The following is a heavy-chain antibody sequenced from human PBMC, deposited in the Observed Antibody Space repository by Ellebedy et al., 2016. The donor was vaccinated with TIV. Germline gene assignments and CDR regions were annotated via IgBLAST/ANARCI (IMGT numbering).Heavy chain of an antibody. CDR2: ISAYNGKT. CDR3: ARGDSSTWYLFDY. V-gene: IGHV1-18*04. J-gene: IGHJ4*02. Sequence: ASVKVSCKASGYTFTGYYMHWVRQAPGQGLEWMGWISAYNGKTNHAQKLQGRVTMTTDTSTSTAYMELRSLRSDDTAVYYCARGDSSTWYLFDYWGQGTLVTVSS. D-gene: IGHD6-13*01. CDR1: GYTFTGYY.